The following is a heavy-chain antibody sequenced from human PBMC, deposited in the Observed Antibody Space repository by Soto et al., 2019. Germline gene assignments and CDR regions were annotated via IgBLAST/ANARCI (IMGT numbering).Heavy chain of an antibody. J-gene: IGHJ5*01. Sequence: SETLSLTCTVSGGSISGNYWSWIRQPPEKGLEWIGYVYYSGKTDYSPSLKSRVTMAVDMSKNQFSLKLTSVTAAGTAVYYCARGGWSHDSWGQGQLVTVSS. CDR2: VYYSGKT. V-gene: IGHV4-59*01. CDR1: GGSISGNY. D-gene: IGHD2-15*01. CDR3: ARGGWSHDS.